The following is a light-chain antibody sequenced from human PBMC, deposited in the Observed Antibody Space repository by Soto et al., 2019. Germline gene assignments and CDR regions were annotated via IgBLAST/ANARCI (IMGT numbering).Light chain of an antibody. CDR1: QSVSSN. J-gene: IGKJ1*01. V-gene: IGKV3-15*01. CDR2: GAS. CDR3: QHYNNWPPWT. Sequence: EIVMTQSPATLSVSPGERATFSCRASQSVSSNLAWYQQKPGQAPRLLIYGASIRATGIPARFSGSGSGTEFTLNISNLQSEDFAIYYCQHYNNWPPWTFGQGTKVDIK.